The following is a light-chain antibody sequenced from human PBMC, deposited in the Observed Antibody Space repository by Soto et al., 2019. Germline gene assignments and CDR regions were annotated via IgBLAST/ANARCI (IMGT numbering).Light chain of an antibody. V-gene: IGLV2-8*01. CDR3: SSYAGSVL. CDR1: TSDVGGYNY. Sequence: QSALTQPPSASGSPGQSVTISCTGTTSDVGGYNYVSWYQQHPGQAPKLIIYEVNKWPSGVPDRFSGSKSGNTASLTVSGLQADDEADYYCSSYAGSVLFGGGIKLTVL. J-gene: IGLJ2*01. CDR2: EVN.